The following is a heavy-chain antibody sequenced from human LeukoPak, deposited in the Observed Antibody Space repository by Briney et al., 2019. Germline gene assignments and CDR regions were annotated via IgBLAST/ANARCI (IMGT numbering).Heavy chain of an antibody. CDR3: ARDQEGFDY. CDR2: INSGDGGT. CDR1: GYTFTSYY. J-gene: IGHJ4*02. V-gene: IGHV1-46*01. Sequence: GASVKVSCKASGYTFTSYYMHWVRQAPGQGLEWMGAINSGDGGTTLPQKFQGRVTVTRDTSTSTVHMELSGLRSEDTAVYYCARDQEGFDYWGQGTLVTVSS.